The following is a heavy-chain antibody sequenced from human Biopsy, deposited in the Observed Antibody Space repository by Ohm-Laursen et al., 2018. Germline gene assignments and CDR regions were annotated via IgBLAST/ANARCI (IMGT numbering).Heavy chain of an antibody. CDR2: RIPYFNTI. CDR1: GVTFDTYA. V-gene: IGHV1-69*01. J-gene: IGHJ3*01. D-gene: IGHD2/OR15-2a*01. CDR3: VGGQRGPPIGVTVPGDAFDL. Sequence: GSSVKVSCKASGVTFDTYAFGWVRQAPGQGLEWMGGRIPYFNTIYYARNFQDRAVITADRSAGTTDMQLSGLRPDDTAVYYSVGGQRGPPIGVTVPGDAFDLWGPGTMVTVSP.